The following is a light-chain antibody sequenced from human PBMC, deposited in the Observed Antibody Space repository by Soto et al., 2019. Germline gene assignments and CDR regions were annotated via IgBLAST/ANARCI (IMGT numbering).Light chain of an antibody. CDR3: QQYVRSPMFT. J-gene: IGKJ2*01. Sequence: EIVLTHSPGTLSLSPGDRATLSCRASQSVSSDYFAWYQKKPGKAPRLIISAASRGAAGIPDRFSGSGSGTDFTLTISRLEPEDFAVYFCQQYVRSPMFTFGQGTKLEVK. CDR2: AAS. CDR1: QSVSSDY. V-gene: IGKV3-20*01.